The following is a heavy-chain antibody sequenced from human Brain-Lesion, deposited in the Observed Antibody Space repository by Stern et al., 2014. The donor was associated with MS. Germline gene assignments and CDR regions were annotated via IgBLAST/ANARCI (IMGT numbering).Heavy chain of an antibody. D-gene: IGHD3-3*01. CDR1: GYIFTCDY. J-gene: IGHJ6*02. CDR2: TNPNNAGT. CDR3: ARDQRGITIFGVVTDYYYLGMDV. Sequence: QVQLVQSGAEVKKPWASVKVSCKTSGYIFTCDYIHWVRKAPGQGLEWMGWTNPNNAGTKYAQKFQASVIMSRNPSIRTASDDPSSLTSDDTAVYYCARDQRGITIFGVVTDYYYLGMDVWGQGTSVTVSS. V-gene: IGHV1-2*02.